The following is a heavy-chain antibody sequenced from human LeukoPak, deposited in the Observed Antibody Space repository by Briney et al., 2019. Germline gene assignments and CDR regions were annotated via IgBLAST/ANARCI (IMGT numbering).Heavy chain of an antibody. CDR2: ISYDGSNK. CDR3: ASDRYDTYDSSGYPKEGLDY. D-gene: IGHD3-22*01. Sequence: GGSLRLSCAASGFTFSSYAMHWVRQAPGKGLEWVAVISYDGSNKYYADSVKGRFTISRDNSKNTLYLQMNSLRAEDTAVYYCASDRYDTYDSSGYPKEGLDYWGQGTLVTVSS. J-gene: IGHJ4*02. CDR1: GFTFSSYA. V-gene: IGHV3-30-3*01.